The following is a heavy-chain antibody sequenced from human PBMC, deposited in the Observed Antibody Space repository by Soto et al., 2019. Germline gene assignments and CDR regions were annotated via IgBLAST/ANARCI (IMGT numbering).Heavy chain of an antibody. D-gene: IGHD3-22*01. J-gene: IGHJ3*02. CDR2: ITSRSSYI. Sequence: LRLSCVASGFTFSFYSMNWVRQAPGKGLEWVSCITSRSSYIYYADSVKGRFTVSRDDAKNSLYLQMNSLRVEDTAVYYCARNPPDYYDSSGDDAFHIWGQGTMVTVSS. V-gene: IGHV3-21*01. CDR3: ARNPPDYYDSSGDDAFHI. CDR1: GFTFSFYS.